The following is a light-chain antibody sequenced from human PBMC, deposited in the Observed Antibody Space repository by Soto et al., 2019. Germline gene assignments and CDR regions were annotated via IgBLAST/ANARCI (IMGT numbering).Light chain of an antibody. Sequence: QSALTQPASVSGSPGQSITISCTGTSSDVGSYNLVSWYQQHPGKAPKLMIYEVSKLPSGVSNRFSGSKSGNTASLTISGLQAEDEADYYWCSYAGSSTDVVFGGGTKLTVL. V-gene: IGLV2-23*02. CDR3: CSYAGSSTDVV. J-gene: IGLJ2*01. CDR1: SSDVGSYNL. CDR2: EVS.